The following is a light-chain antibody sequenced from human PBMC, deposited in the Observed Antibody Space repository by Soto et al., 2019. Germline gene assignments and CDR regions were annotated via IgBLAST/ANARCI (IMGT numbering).Light chain of an antibody. V-gene: IGLV2-18*02. CDR1: SSDVGSYNR. CDR3: SSYTSSSTFVV. Sequence: QSARTQPPSVSGSPGQSVTISCNGTSSDVGSYNRVSWYQQPPGTAPKLMIYEVSNRPSGVPDRFSGSKSGNTASLTISGLQAEDEADYYCSSYTSSSTFVVFGGGTRLTVL. CDR2: EVS. J-gene: IGLJ2*01.